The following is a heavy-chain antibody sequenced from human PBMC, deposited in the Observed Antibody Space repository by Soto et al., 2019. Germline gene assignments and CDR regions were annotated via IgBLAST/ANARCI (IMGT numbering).Heavy chain of an antibody. Sequence: GGSLRLSCAASGFTFDDYAMHWVRQAPGKGLEWVSGISWNSGSIGYADSVKGRFTISRDNAKNSLYLQMNSLRAEDTALYYCAKAYRQAAAGYGPLYYYYYYMDVWGKGXTVTVSS. J-gene: IGHJ6*03. D-gene: IGHD6-13*01. CDR2: ISWNSGSI. CDR3: AKAYRQAAAGYGPLYYYYYYMDV. CDR1: GFTFDDYA. V-gene: IGHV3-9*01.